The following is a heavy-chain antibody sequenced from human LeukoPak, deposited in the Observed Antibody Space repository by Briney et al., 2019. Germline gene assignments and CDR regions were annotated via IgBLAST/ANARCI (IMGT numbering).Heavy chain of an antibody. J-gene: IGHJ4*02. CDR2: ISSRSSTI. D-gene: IGHD5-18*01. CDR1: GFTFSSYS. V-gene: IGHV3-48*01. CDR3: ARVQTGGYSYGYSLDYFDY. Sequence: PGGSLRLSCAASGFTFSSYSMNWVRQAPGKGLEWASYISSRSSTIYNADSVKGRFTISRDNAKNSLYLQMNSLRAEDTAVYYCARVQTGGYSYGYSLDYFDYWGQGTLVTVSS.